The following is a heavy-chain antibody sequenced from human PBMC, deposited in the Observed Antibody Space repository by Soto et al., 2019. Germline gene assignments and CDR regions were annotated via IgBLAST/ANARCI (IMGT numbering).Heavy chain of an antibody. D-gene: IGHD1-26*01. CDR2: IIPIFGTA. J-gene: IGHJ6*02. V-gene: IGHV1-69*13. CDR3: ARNVGSGSLHGGMDV. CDR1: GGTFSSYS. Sequence: ASVKVSCKASGGTFSSYSISWVRQAPGQGLEWMGGIIPIFGTANYAQKFQGRVTITADESTSTAYMELSSLRSEDTAVYYCARNVGSGSLHGGMDVWGQGTTVTVSS.